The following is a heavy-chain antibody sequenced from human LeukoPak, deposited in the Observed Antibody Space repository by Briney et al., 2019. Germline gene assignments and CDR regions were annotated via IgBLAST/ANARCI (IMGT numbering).Heavy chain of an antibody. CDR3: ARGRTGTISIADY. J-gene: IGHJ4*02. V-gene: IGHV3-7*01. CDR2: IKQDGSEK. Sequence: GGSLRLSSAASGFTFSSYWMSWVRQAPGKGLEWVANIKQDGSEKYYVDPVKGRFTISRDNAKNSLYLQMNCLRAADTAVYYCARGRTGTISIADYWGQGTLVTVSS. D-gene: IGHD1-7*01. CDR1: GFTFSSYW.